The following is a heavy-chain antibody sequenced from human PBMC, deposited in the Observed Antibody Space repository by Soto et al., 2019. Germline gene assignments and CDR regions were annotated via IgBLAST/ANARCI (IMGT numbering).Heavy chain of an antibody. CDR2: ITSNSNYI. CDR1: GFTFTSHS. J-gene: IGHJ4*02. Sequence: GGSLRLSCAASGFTFTSHSMTWVRQAPGKGLEWVSFITSNSNYIYYADSVRGRFTISRDNAKNSLYLQINSLRAEDTAVYYCARGQRWQDYWGQGTL. CDR3: ARGQRWQDY. D-gene: IGHD4-17*01. V-gene: IGHV3-21*01.